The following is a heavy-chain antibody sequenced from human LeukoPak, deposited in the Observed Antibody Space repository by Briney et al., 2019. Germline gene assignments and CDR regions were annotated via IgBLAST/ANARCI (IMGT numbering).Heavy chain of an antibody. Sequence: SETLSLTCTVSGCPIKTNKLSWIRQFPGKGLEWIGLIHDTESTIYNPSLKSRAFISVETSKTQLSLKLTSVTAADTAVYYCARDSGRAQQVNDYWGQGTLVTVSS. V-gene: IGHV4-59*01. CDR2: IHDTEST. J-gene: IGHJ4*02. D-gene: IGHD6-25*01. CDR1: GCPIKTNK. CDR3: ARDSGRAQQVNDY.